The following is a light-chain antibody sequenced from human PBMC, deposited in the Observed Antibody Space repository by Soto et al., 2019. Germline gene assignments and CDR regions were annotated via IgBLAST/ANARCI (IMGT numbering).Light chain of an antibody. CDR2: EVT. CDR1: SGDVGGYDY. Sequence: QSVLTQPASVSGSPGQSIAISCTGTSGDVGGYDYVSWYQQHPDKAPKLMIYEVTKRPSWVSNRFSGSKSGNTASLTISGLQPEDEADYYCSSHTSGSIFYVFGTGTKVTVL. V-gene: IGLV2-14*01. J-gene: IGLJ1*01. CDR3: SSHTSGSIFYV.